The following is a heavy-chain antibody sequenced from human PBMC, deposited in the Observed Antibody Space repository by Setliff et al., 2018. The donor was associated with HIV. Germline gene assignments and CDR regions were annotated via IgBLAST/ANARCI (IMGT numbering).Heavy chain of an antibody. CDR1: GYTFTNYF. V-gene: IGHV1-69-2*01. Sequence: VASVMVSCKASGYTFTNYFMHWVRQAPGEGLEWVGRVDPEDGETRYAMKFQGSVTISADTSTDTTYLSLTSLRSQDTAVYYCATVRIVGATEFDYWGQGTVVTVSS. J-gene: IGHJ4*02. D-gene: IGHD1-26*01. CDR2: VDPEDGET. CDR3: ATVRIVGATEFDY.